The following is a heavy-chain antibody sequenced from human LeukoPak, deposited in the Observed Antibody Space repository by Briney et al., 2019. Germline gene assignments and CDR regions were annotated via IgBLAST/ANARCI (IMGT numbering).Heavy chain of an antibody. CDR3: ARQDRSDAFDI. Sequence: PSETLSLTCTVSGGSISSYYWSWIRQPPGKGLEWIGYIYYSGSTNYNPSLKSRVTISVDTSKNQFSLKLSSVTAADTAVYYCARQDRSDAFDIWGQGTMVTVSS. J-gene: IGHJ3*02. V-gene: IGHV4-59*08. CDR2: IYYSGST. CDR1: GGSISSYY.